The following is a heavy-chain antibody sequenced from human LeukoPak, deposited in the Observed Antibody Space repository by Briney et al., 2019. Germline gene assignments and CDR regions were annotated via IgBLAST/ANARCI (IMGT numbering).Heavy chain of an antibody. V-gene: IGHV3-73*01. D-gene: IGHD3-22*01. CDR3: TGQAYYYDTSGFNFDY. CDR2: IRSKTNNYAT. J-gene: IGHJ4*02. Sequence: GGSLRLSCAASGFTFSGSAMHWVRQASGKGLEWVGRIRSKTNNYATAYAASVKGRFTVSRDDSKNTAYLQMNSLKTEDTAVYYCTGQAYYYDTSGFNFDYWGQGILVAVSS. CDR1: GFTFSGSA.